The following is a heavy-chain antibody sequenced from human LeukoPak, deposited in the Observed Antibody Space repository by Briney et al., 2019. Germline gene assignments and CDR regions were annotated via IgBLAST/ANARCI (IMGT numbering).Heavy chain of an antibody. CDR1: GGSINNYY. V-gene: IGHV4-59*01. CDR3: ARDKVGYYFDY. D-gene: IGHD1-26*01. CDR2: INYSGRT. Sequence: SQTLSLTCTVSGGSINNYYWSWIRQPPGKGLEWIGYINYSGRTNYNPSLKSRVTISVDTSKNQFSLKLSSVTAADTAVYYCARDKVGYYFDYWGQGTLVTVSS. J-gene: IGHJ4*02.